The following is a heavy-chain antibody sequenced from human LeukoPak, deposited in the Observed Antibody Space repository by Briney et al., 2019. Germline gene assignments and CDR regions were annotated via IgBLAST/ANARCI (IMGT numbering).Heavy chain of an antibody. CDR3: ARVGALLPFDS. CDR1: GALINNSNW. J-gene: IGHJ4*02. D-gene: IGHD4/OR15-4a*01. CDR2: IYYTGST. V-gene: IGHV4-4*02. Sequence: PSGTLSLTCTISGALINNSNWWTWVRQPPGKGLEWIGEIYYTGSTNYNPSLQSRVTISVDKSENQFSLKLTSLTAADTAVYYCARVGALLPFDSWGQGSLVTVSS.